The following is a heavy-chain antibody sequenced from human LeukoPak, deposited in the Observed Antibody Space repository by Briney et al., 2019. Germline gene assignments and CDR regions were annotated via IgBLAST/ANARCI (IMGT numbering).Heavy chain of an antibody. J-gene: IGHJ6*02. Sequence: SETLSLTCTVSGGSISSYYWSWIRQPPGKGLEWIGYMYYSGSTNYNPSLKSRVTMSVDTSKNQFSLKLSSVTAADTAVYYCARAPPGIAVAGTAPYGMDVWGQGTTVTVSS. CDR1: GGSISSYY. D-gene: IGHD6-19*01. V-gene: IGHV4-59*12. CDR3: ARAPPGIAVAGTAPYGMDV. CDR2: MYYSGST.